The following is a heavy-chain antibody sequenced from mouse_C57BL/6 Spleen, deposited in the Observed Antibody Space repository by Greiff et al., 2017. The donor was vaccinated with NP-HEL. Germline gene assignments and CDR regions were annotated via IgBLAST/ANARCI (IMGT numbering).Heavy chain of an antibody. CDR2: IDPSDSYT. CDR1: GYTFTSYW. CDR3: ARERSGTSDY. J-gene: IGHJ2*01. Sequence: QVQLKQPGAELVMPGASVKLSCKASGYTFTSYWMHWVKQRPGQGLEWIGEIDPSDSYTNYNQKFKGKSTLTVDKSSSTAYMQLSSLTSEDSAVYYCARERSGTSDYWGQGTTLTVSS. V-gene: IGHV1-69*01. D-gene: IGHD4-1*01.